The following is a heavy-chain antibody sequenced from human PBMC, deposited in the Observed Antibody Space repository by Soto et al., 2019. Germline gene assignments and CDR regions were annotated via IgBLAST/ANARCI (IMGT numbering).Heavy chain of an antibody. CDR2: ISPNSGGT. V-gene: IGHV1-2*02. CDR3: ARDQRYSGYDRRGWFDP. CDR1: GYTFTGYY. Sequence: GASVKVSCKASGYTFTGYYMHWVRQAPGQGLEWMGWISPNSGGTNYAQKFQGRVTMTRDTSISTAYMELSRLRSDDTAVYYCARDQRYSGYDRRGWFDPWGQGTLVTVSS. J-gene: IGHJ5*02. D-gene: IGHD5-12*01.